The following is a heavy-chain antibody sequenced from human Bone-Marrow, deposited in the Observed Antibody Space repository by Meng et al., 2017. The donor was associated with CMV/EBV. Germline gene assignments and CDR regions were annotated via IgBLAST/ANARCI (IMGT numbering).Heavy chain of an antibody. CDR1: GYSFTNYW. J-gene: IGHJ6*02. D-gene: IGHD6-25*01. V-gene: IGHV5-51*01. CDR2: IYPGDSDA. Sequence: GESLKISCEGSGYSFTNYWIAWVRQMPGKGLEWMGIIYPGDSDATYSPFFRGQVTISADRSISTAYLQWRSLKASDTAMYYCARGGFGSSGSRYYYGMDVWGQGTTVTVSS. CDR3: ARGGFGSSGSRYYYGMDV.